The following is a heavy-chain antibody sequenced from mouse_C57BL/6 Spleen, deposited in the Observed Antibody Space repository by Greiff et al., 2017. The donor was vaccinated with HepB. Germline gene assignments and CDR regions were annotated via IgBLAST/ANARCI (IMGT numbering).Heavy chain of an antibody. D-gene: IGHD1-1*01. CDR1: GYTFTSYW. CDR2: IDTSDSET. V-gene: IGHV1-52*01. Sequence: QVQLQQPGAELVRPGSSVKLSCKASGYTFTSYWMHWVKQRPIQGLEWIGNIDTSDSETHYNQKFKNKATLTVDKSSSTAYLQLRRLTSEDSAVYYCASAVITAVVASFDYWGQGTTLTVSS. J-gene: IGHJ2*01. CDR3: ASAVITAVVASFDY.